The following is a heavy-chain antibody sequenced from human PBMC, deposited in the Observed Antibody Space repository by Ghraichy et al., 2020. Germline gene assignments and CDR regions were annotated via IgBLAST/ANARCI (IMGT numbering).Heavy chain of an antibody. J-gene: IGHJ4*02. CDR1: GASISSCSYH. CDR2: NICSGNT. D-gene: IGHD6-19*01. CDR3: GRHAGAMVVAGRGLVGF. Sequence: SETLSLTCTVSGASISSCSYHWGWVRQPPGQGREWIGNNICSGNTDYNPSLKSRVTISVDTSNNQFSLRLISVTAAAPGVYWCGRHAGAMVVAGRGLVGFWGEGTFVAVPS. V-gene: IGHV4-39*01.